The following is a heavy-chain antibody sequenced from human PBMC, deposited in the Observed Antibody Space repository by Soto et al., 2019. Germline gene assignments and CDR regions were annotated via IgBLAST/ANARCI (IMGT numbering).Heavy chain of an antibody. J-gene: IGHJ1*01. D-gene: IGHD2-8*01. CDR2: ISSDGTTT. CDR1: GFTFRKFW. V-gene: IGHV3-74*01. Sequence: EVQLVQSGGGLAQPGKSLRLSCAASGFTFRKFWMHWVRQVPGKGPVWVSYISSDGTTTDSADSVKGRFTISRDKAKDTLYLQMDSLRAEDTAVYYCAIQDCTNDVCLEAAVTVGGALESWGQGTLVTVSS. CDR3: AIQDCTNDVCLEAAVTVGGALES.